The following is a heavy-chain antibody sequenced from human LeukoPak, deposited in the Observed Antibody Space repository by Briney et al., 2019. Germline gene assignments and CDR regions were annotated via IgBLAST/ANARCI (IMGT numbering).Heavy chain of an antibody. CDR1: GGTFSDYA. V-gene: IGHV1-69*04. CDR3: ARDRHYSAAPSDY. D-gene: IGHD2-21*01. J-gene: IGHJ4*02. CDR2: IIPILGIA. Sequence: ASVKVSCKASGGTFSDYAISWVRQAPGQGLERMGRIIPILGIAKYAQKFQGRVTITADSSTSTAYMELRSLRSEDTAVYYCARDRHYSAAPSDYWGQGTLVSVSS.